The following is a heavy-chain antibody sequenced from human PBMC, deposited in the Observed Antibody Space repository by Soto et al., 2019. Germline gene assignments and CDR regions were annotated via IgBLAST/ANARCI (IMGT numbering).Heavy chain of an antibody. Sequence: ASVKVSCKAPGYTFNNYDIHWVRQAPGHGLEWMGWMNPNSGNTGYAQNFRGRVTMTQNTAIGTAYMELSSLRSDDTATYYCTRAYGAETFDFWGQGTRVTVSS. CDR3: TRAYGAETFDF. CDR2: MNPNSGNT. D-gene: IGHD3-10*01. J-gene: IGHJ5*01. V-gene: IGHV1-8*02. CDR1: GYTFNNYD.